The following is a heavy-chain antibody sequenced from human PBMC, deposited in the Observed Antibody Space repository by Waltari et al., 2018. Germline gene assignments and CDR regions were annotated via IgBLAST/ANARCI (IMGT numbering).Heavy chain of an antibody. D-gene: IGHD2-15*01. CDR3: ALSGGSCYSCDNWFDP. CDR2: VDPEEGET. Sequence: EVQLVQSGAEVKKPGATVKISCKVSGYTFTDYYMHWVQQAPGKGLEWMGLVDPEEGETIYAEKFQGRVTITADTSTDTAYMELSSLRSEDTAVYYCALSGGSCYSCDNWFDPWGQGTLVTVSS. CDR1: GYTFTDYY. V-gene: IGHV1-69-2*01. J-gene: IGHJ5*02.